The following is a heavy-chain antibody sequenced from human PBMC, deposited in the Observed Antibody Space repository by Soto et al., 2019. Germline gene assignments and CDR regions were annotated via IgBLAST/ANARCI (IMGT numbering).Heavy chain of an antibody. J-gene: IGHJ5*02. Sequence: QVQLVQSGAEVKRPGASVKVSCEASGYTFTTYDINWVRQASGQGLEWMGCVNPSSGNTVYAQKFHGRVTMTRDTSISTAYMALSSLKSDDTAIYYCARASMYIWNDHWGQGTLVTVSS. CDR1: GYTFTTYD. CDR2: VNPSSGNT. CDR3: ARASMYIWNDH. D-gene: IGHD1-20*01. V-gene: IGHV1-8*01.